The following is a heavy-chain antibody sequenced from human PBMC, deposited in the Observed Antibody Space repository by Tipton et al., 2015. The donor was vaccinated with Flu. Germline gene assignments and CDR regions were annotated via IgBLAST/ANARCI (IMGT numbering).Heavy chain of an antibody. CDR1: GGSISSGGSY. J-gene: IGHJ4*02. CDR3: QRSPGYYFDF. Sequence: TLSLTCTVSGGSISSGGSYWSWIRQHPGKGLEWIGYMYNSGSTYYNPSLKSRLTISVDTSRNQFSLRLSSVTAADTAVYYCQRSPGYYFDFWGQGTLVTVSS. CDR2: MYNSGST. V-gene: IGHV4-31*08.